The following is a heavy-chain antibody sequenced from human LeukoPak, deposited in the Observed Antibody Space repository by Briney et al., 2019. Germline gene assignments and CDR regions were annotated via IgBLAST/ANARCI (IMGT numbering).Heavy chain of an antibody. Sequence: GGSLRLSCAASGFTFTSHAMSWVRQAPGKGLEWVSCISVGGTTYYSDSVTGRFTMSRENCKNTLHLQMNTLSAEDTAVYYCAKETRPGYSYGYFGSWGQGTLVTVSS. CDR2: ISVGGTT. V-gene: IGHV3-23*01. J-gene: IGHJ4*02. CDR1: GFTFTSHA. CDR3: AKETRPGYSYGYFGS. D-gene: IGHD5-18*01.